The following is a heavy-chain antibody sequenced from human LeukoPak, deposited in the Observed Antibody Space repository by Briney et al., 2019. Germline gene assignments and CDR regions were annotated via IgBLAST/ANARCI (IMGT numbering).Heavy chain of an antibody. CDR2: IYYSGST. D-gene: IGHD3-10*01. V-gene: IGHV4-39*07. CDR1: GGAISSSSYY. Sequence: SETLSLTCTVSGGAISSSSYYWGWIRQPPGKGLEWIGSIYYSGSTYYNPSLKSRVTISVDTSKNQFSLKLSSVTAADTAVYYCARELLWFGEYLNGDNWFDPWGQGTLVTVSS. CDR3: ARELLWFGEYLNGDNWFDP. J-gene: IGHJ5*02.